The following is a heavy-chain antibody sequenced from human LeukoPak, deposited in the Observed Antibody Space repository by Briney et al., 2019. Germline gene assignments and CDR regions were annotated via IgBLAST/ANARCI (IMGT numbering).Heavy chain of an antibody. Sequence: GGSLRLSCAASGFTFSNYGMHWVRQAPGKGLEWVAVIWSDGSTKYHADSVQGRFVISRDNSKNTVYLQMNYLRVEDTAVYYCAKGEYGSGTYNKGFDYWGQGTLVTVSS. CDR1: GFTFSNYG. J-gene: IGHJ4*02. CDR3: AKGEYGSGTYNKGFDY. D-gene: IGHD3-10*01. CDR2: IWSDGSTK. V-gene: IGHV3-33*03.